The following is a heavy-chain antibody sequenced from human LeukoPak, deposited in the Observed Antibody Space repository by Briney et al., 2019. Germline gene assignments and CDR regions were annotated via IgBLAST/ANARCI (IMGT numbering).Heavy chain of an antibody. D-gene: IGHD3-10*01. CDR3: ARHLYSTTCLNMVRGVSGAVGY. Sequence: PSETLSLTCTISGGSISNYYWIWIRHPPGKGLERIGFISYSGRTSFSPSLKNRVTISVDTSKYQFSLKLSSGTAADTAVYYCARHLYSTTCLNMVRGVSGAVGYWGQGTLVTVSS. CDR1: GGSISNYY. CDR2: ISYSGRT. J-gene: IGHJ4*02. V-gene: IGHV4-59*08.